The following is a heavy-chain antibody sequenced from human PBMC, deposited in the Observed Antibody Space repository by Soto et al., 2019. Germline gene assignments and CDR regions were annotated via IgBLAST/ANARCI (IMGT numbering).Heavy chain of an antibody. CDR1: GRCFSCKT. Sequence: RSLNGVVEGRCFSCKTSPCVRQLTGKGLEWIGDINHSGGVNYCPSLKSRVPISLDTSKNQFSLTLSDVPAADTSMYYCSTRAYDTNGYYRFDFWGRGSL. J-gene: IGHJ5*01. V-gene: IGHV4-34*01. D-gene: IGHD3-22*01. CDR3: STRAYDTNGYYRFDF. CDR2: INHSGGV.